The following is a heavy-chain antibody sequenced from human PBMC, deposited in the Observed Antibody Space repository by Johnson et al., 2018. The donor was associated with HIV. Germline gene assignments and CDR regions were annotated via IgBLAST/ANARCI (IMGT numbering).Heavy chain of an antibody. CDR3: AREGGQWLVSSAFDI. CDR2: ISTSGSNI. D-gene: IGHD6-19*01. J-gene: IGHJ3*02. V-gene: IGHV3-11*04. CDR1: GFTFSDYY. Sequence: QVQLVESGGGVVQPGRSLRLSCAASGFTFSDYYMSWIRQAPGRGLDWVSEISTSGSNINYADSVKGRFTISRYNSKKSLYLQMNSLRAEETAVYYCAREGGQWLVSSAFDIWGQGTMVTVSS.